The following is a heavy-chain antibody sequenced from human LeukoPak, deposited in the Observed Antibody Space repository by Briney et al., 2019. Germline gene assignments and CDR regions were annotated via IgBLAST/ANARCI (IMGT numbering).Heavy chain of an antibody. J-gene: IGHJ4*02. V-gene: IGHV4-4*02. D-gene: IGHD3-10*01. CDR3: ARGSGSYYLTYYFDY. CDR2: IYHSGST. CDR1: GGSISSSNW. Sequence: PSETLSLTCAVSGGSISSSNWWSWVRQPPGKGLEWIGEIYHSGSTNYNPSLKSRVTISVDKSKNQFSLKLSSVTAADTAVYYCARGSGSYYLTYYFDYWGQGTLVTVSS.